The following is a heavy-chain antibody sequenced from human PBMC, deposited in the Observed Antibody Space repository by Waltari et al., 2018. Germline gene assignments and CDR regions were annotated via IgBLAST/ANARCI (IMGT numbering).Heavy chain of an antibody. CDR1: GDSVSSTSAA. Sequence: QVQLQQSGPGLVKPSQTLSLTCAISGDSVSSTSAAWTWIRQSPSRGLEWLGKNYYRSTLYNEYGLSVKSRITINADTSKNQFSLQLDSVTPDDTAVYYCARELRALDPWGQGTLVIVSS. CDR2: NYYRSTLYN. CDR3: ARELRALDP. V-gene: IGHV6-1*01. J-gene: IGHJ5*02.